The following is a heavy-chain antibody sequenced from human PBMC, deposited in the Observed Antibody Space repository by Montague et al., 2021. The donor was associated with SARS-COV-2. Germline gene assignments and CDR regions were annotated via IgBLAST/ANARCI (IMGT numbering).Heavy chain of an antibody. CDR3: ARHDNSGTYPMDV. J-gene: IGHJ6*02. V-gene: IGHV4-59*08. CDR1: GVSISNYH. Sequence: SETLSLTCNVSGVSISNYHWSWVRQPPGRGLEFIGYIHYNGHKNXNPSLQSRVTMSVDTSKNQVSLKLTSVTAADTAVYYCARHDNSGTYPMDVWGQGTTVTVSS. D-gene: IGHD3-10*01. CDR2: IHYNGHK.